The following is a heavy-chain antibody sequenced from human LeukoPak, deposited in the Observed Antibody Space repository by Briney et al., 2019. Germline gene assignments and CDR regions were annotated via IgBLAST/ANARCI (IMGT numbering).Heavy chain of an antibody. CDR3: ARARCTSCYIDY. D-gene: IGHD2-2*02. J-gene: IGHJ4*02. CDR2: INPNSGGT. Sequence: GASVKVSCKAYGDTLTGYYMHWMRQAPGQGLEWMGWINPNSGGTNYAQKFQGRVAMTRDTSISTAYMEASRLRSDDTAVYYCARARCTSCYIDYWGQGTLVTISS. CDR1: GDTLTGYY. V-gene: IGHV1-2*02.